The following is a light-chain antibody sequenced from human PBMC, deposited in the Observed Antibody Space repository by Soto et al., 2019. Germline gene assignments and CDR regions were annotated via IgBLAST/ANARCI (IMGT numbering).Light chain of an antibody. Sequence: QSALTQPASVSGSPGQSITISCTGTSSDVGGYNYVSWYQQHPGKAPKLMIYDVSNRPSGVSNRFSGSKSGNTASLTISELQAEDEADCYCSSYTSSSTPYVFGTGTKVTVL. V-gene: IGLV2-14*01. CDR3: SSYTSSSTPYV. J-gene: IGLJ1*01. CDR2: DVS. CDR1: SSDVGGYNY.